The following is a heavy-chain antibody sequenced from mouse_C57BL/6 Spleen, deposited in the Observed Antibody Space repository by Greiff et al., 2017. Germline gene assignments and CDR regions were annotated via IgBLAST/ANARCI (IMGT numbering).Heavy chain of an antibody. CDR2: ISSGGSYT. Sequence: VKLVESGGDLVKPGGSLKLSCAASGFTFSSYGMSWVRQTPDKRLEWVATISSGGSYTYYPDSVKGRFTISRDNAKNTLYLQMSSLKSEDTAMYYCARRYGYDDAMDYWGQGTSVTVSS. CDR1: GFTFSSYG. J-gene: IGHJ4*01. V-gene: IGHV5-6*02. D-gene: IGHD2-2*01. CDR3: ARRYGYDDAMDY.